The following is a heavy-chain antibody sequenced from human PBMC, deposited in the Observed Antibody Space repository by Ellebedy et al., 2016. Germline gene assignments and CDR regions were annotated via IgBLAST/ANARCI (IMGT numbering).Heavy chain of an antibody. CDR1: GGSISSGGYY. J-gene: IGHJ2*01. D-gene: IGHD2-2*01. Sequence: SETLSLXXTVSGGSISSGGYYWSWIRQHPGKGLEWIGYIYYSGSTYYNPSLKSRVTISVDTSKNQFSLKLSSVTAADTAVYYCARDGFRMPGWYFDLWGRGTLVTVSS. V-gene: IGHV4-31*03. CDR3: ARDGFRMPGWYFDL. CDR2: IYYSGST.